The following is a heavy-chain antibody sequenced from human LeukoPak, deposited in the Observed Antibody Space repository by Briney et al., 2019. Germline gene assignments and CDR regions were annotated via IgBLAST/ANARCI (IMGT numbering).Heavy chain of an antibody. J-gene: IGHJ4*02. CDR2: IKQDGSEK. Sequence: PGGSLRLSCAASGFTSSSYWMSWVRQAPGKGLEWVANIKQDGSEKCYVDSVKGRFTISRDNAKNSLYLQMNSLRAEDTAVYYCARVYRSSSGYCFDYWGQGTLVTVSS. CDR3: ARVYRSSSGYCFDY. V-gene: IGHV3-7*01. D-gene: IGHD6-6*01. CDR1: GFTSSSYW.